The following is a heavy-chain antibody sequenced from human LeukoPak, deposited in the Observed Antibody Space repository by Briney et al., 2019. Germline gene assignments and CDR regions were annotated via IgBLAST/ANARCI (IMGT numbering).Heavy chain of an antibody. Sequence: AGVTVTCKASGYTFSIYGISWVRQAHGQGLDWMGWIIVYNGKTNYAQVLQGRVTMTTDTSTSTAYMVLSSLRSDDTAVYFCAREGDHYGSVYSDYWGRGTLVTVSS. D-gene: IGHD3-22*01. CDR3: AREGDHYGSVYSDY. V-gene: IGHV1-18*01. CDR1: GYTFSIYG. CDR2: IIVYNGKT. J-gene: IGHJ4*02.